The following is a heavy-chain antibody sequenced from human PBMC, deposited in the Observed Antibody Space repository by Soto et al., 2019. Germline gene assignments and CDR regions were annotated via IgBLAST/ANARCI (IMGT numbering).Heavy chain of an antibody. CDR2: ISGSGGST. Sequence: GGSLRLSCAASGFTFSSYAMSWVRQAPGKGLEWVSAISGSGGSTYYADSVKGRFTISRDNSKDTLYLQMNSLRAEDTAVYYCAKDLSITIFGFFEYWGQGTLVTVSS. CDR1: GFTFSSYA. CDR3: AKDLSITIFGFFEY. D-gene: IGHD3-3*01. J-gene: IGHJ4*02. V-gene: IGHV3-23*01.